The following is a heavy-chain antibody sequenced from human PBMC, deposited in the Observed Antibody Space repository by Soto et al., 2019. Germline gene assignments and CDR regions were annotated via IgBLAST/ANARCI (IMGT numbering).Heavy chain of an antibody. Sequence: QVQLQQWGAGLLKPSETLSLTCAVSGGSFSGYYWSWIRQPPGKGLEWIGEINHSGSTNYNPSLKSRVTISVDTSKNQFSLKLSSVTAADTAVYYCATLGGTSPDYWGQGTLVTVSS. D-gene: IGHD1-26*01. V-gene: IGHV4-34*01. CDR1: GGSFSGYY. CDR3: ATLGGTSPDY. J-gene: IGHJ4*02. CDR2: INHSGST.